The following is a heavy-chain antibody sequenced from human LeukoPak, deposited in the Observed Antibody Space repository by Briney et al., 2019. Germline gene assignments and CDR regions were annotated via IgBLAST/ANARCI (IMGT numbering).Heavy chain of an antibody. J-gene: IGHJ4*02. D-gene: IGHD6-6*01. V-gene: IGHV4-38-2*01. CDR1: GYSISSGYY. CDR3: ARVPRGIAARPYYFDY. Sequence: SETLSLTCAVSGYSISSGYYWGWIRPPPGKGLEWIGSIYHSGSSYHNPSLKSRVTISVDTSKNQFSLNLTSVTAADTAVYYCARVPRGIAARPYYFDYWGEGTLVTVSS. CDR2: IYHSGSS.